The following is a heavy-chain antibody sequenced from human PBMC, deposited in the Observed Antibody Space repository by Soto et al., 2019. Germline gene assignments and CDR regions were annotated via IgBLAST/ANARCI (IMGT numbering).Heavy chain of an antibody. J-gene: IGHJ3*02. D-gene: IGHD2-15*01. CDR3: ARDQCSGGSCYRGAFDI. Sequence: ASVKVSCKASGYTFTSYAMHWVRQAPGQRLEWMGWINAGNGNTKYSQKFQGRVTITRDTSASTAYMELSSLRSEDTAVYYFARDQCSGGSCYRGAFDIWGQGTMVTVSS. CDR1: GYTFTSYA. V-gene: IGHV1-3*01. CDR2: INAGNGNT.